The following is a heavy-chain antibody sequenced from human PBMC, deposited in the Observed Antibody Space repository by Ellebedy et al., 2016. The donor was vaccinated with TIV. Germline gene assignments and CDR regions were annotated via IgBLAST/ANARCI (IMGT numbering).Heavy chain of an antibody. V-gene: IGHV1-69*13. J-gene: IGHJ4*02. CDR2: VIPIFGTA. CDR1: GGTFSSYA. D-gene: IGHD6-13*01. Sequence: ASVKVSCKASGGTFSSYAISWVRQAPGQGLEWMGGVIPIFGTANDAQKVQGRVTITADESTSPAYLELSSLRSEGTAVYYCATPGMTAAGSTLLHYWGQGTLVTVSS. CDR3: ATPGMTAAGSTLLHY.